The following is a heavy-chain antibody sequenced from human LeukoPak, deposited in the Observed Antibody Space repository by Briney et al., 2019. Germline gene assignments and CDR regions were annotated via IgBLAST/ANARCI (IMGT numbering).Heavy chain of an antibody. CDR3: ASSYSGYGGAFDI. Sequence: SETLSLTCSVSGGSISSYYWSWIRQPPGKGLEWIGYIYYSGSTNYNPSLKSRVTISVDTSKNQFSLKLSSVTAADTAVYYCASSYSGYGGAFDIWAKGQWSPSLQ. V-gene: IGHV4-59*08. CDR2: IYYSGST. J-gene: IGHJ3*02. D-gene: IGHD5-12*01. CDR1: GGSISSYY.